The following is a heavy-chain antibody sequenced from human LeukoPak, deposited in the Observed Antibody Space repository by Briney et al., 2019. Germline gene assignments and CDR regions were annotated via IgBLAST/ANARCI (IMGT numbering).Heavy chain of an antibody. J-gene: IGHJ4*02. Sequence: SVKVSCKASGGTFSSYAISWVRQAPGQGLEWMGGIIPIFGTANYAQKFQGRVTITADKSTSTAYMELSSLRSEDTAVYYCATSRDYGDLYYFDYWGQGTLDTVSS. CDR1: GGTFSSYA. D-gene: IGHD4-17*01. CDR3: ATSRDYGDLYYFDY. CDR2: IIPIFGTA. V-gene: IGHV1-69*06.